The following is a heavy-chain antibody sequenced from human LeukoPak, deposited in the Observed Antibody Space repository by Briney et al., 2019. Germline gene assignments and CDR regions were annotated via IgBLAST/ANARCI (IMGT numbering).Heavy chain of an antibody. J-gene: IGHJ4*02. CDR3: ANGDGEQQLVTRGYFDY. CDR2: ISYDGSNK. D-gene: IGHD6-13*01. CDR1: GFTFSDYA. V-gene: IGHV3-30*18. Sequence: GGSLRLSCAGSGFTFSDYAMSWVRQAPGKGLEWVAVISYDGSNKYYADSVKGRFTISRDNSKNTLYLQMNSLRAEDTAVYYCANGDGEQQLVTRGYFDYWGQGTLVTVSS.